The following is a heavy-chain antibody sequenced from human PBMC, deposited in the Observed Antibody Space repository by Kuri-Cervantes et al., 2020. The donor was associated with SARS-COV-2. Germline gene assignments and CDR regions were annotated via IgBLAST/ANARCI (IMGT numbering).Heavy chain of an antibody. CDR3: ARAGPEGSNFYWYFDL. V-gene: IGHV3-48*01. J-gene: IGHJ2*01. CDR2: ISSSSSTI. D-gene: IGHD4-23*01. Sequence: GGSLRLSCAASGFNFDNYAMYWVRQAPGKGLEWVSYISSSSSTIYYADSVKGRFTISRDNAKNSLYLQMNSLRAEDTAVYYCARAGPEGSNFYWYFDLWGRGTLVTVSS. CDR1: GFNFDNYA.